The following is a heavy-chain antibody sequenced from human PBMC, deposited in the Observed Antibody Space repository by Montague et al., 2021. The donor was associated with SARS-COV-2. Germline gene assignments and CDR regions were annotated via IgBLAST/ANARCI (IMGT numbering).Heavy chain of an antibody. CDR2: IYYSGND. Sequence: SETLSLTCTVSGDSICSSGYYWGWIRQPPGKGLEWIATIYYSGNDYYNRSLKSRVTISVDTSKSQFSLKLNAVTAADTAVYYCARLFLPATGSLNGFYFDFWGHGSLVTVSS. V-gene: IGHV4-39*01. CDR1: GDSICSSGYY. D-gene: IGHD6-13*01. J-gene: IGHJ4*01. CDR3: ARLFLPATGSLNGFYFDF.